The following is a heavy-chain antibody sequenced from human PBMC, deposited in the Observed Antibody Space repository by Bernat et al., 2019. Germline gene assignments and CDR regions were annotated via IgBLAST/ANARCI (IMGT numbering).Heavy chain of an antibody. CDR2: ISYDGSNK. CDR3: AKDYTYCSRSSCYNYYYYYGMDV. V-gene: IGHV3-30*18. CDR1: GFTFSSYG. Sequence: QVQLVESGGGVVQPGRSLRLSCAASGFTFSSYGIHWVRQAPGKGPEWVAVISYDGSNKYYADSVKGRFTISRDNSKNTLYLQMNSLRGEDTAVYYCAKDYTYCSRSSCYNYYYYYGMDVWGQGTTVTVSS. D-gene: IGHD2-2*01. J-gene: IGHJ6*02.